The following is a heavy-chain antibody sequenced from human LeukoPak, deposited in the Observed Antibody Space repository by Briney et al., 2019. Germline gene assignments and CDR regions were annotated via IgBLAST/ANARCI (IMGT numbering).Heavy chain of an antibody. Sequence: GGSLRLSCAASGFTFSSYGMYWVRQAPGKGLEWGAVIWYDGSNKYYADSVKGRFTISRDNSKNTLYLQMNSLRAEDTAVYYCARSPPADYSSSWYFPSVYYFDYWGQGTLVTVSS. D-gene: IGHD6-13*01. V-gene: IGHV3-33*01. CDR2: IWYDGSNK. J-gene: IGHJ4*02. CDR3: ARSPPADYSSSWYFPSVYYFDY. CDR1: GFTFSSYG.